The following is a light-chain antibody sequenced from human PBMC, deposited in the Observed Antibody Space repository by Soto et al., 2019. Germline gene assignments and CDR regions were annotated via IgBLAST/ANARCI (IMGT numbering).Light chain of an antibody. J-gene: IGKJ4*01. CDR1: QSVSSSY. Sequence: EIVLTQSPGTLSLSPGERATLSCRASQSVSSSYLAWYQQKPGQAPRLLIYGASSRATGIPDRFSGSGSGTDFTLTISRLEPEDFAVYYCQKYGSSLLTFGGGTKVDI. V-gene: IGKV3-20*01. CDR2: GAS. CDR3: QKYGSSLLT.